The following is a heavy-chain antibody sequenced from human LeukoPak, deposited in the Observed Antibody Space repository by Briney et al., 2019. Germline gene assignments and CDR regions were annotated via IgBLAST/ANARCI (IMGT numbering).Heavy chain of an antibody. CDR2: ISWNSGNI. Sequence: GGSLRLSCAGSGFIFNNHAMHWVRQPPGKGLEWVSGISWNSGNIGYADSVKGRFTISRDIAKNSLYLQMNSLRAEDTALYYCARDMGYYYDSSGYSLGYWGQGTLVTVSS. V-gene: IGHV3-9*01. J-gene: IGHJ4*02. CDR1: GFIFNNHA. CDR3: ARDMGYYYDSSGYSLGY. D-gene: IGHD3-22*01.